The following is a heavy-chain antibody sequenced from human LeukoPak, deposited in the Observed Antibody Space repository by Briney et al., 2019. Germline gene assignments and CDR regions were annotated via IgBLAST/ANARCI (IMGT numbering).Heavy chain of an antibody. CDR3: ARGGYYGSGRYYNYNWFDP. V-gene: IGHV4-4*02. CDR1: GGSISSSNW. Sequence: SGTLSLTCAVSGGSISSSNWWSWVRQPPGKGLEWIGEIYHSGSTNYNPSLKSRVTISVDKSKNQFSLKLSSVTAADTAVYYCARGGYYGSGRYYNYNWFDPWGQGTLVTVSS. CDR2: IYHSGST. D-gene: IGHD3-10*01. J-gene: IGHJ5*02.